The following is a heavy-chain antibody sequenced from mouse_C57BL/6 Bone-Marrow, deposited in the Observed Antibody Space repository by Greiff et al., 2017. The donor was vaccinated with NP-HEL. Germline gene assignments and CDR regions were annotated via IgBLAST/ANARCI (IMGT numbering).Heavy chain of an antibody. V-gene: IGHV7-1*01. D-gene: IGHD4-1*01. CDR3: ARDNWDWYFDV. J-gene: IGHJ1*03. CDR2: SRNKANDYTT. Sequence: EVKLMESGGGLVQSGRSLRLSCATSGFTFSDFYMEWVRQAPGKGLEWIAASRNKANDYTTEYSASVKGRFIVSRDTSQSILYLQMNALRAEDTAIYYCARDNWDWYFDVWGTGTTVTDSS. CDR1: GFTFSDFY.